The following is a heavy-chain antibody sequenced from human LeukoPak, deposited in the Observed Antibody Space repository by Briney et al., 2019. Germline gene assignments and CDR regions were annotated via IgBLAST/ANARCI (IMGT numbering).Heavy chain of an antibody. J-gene: IGHJ4*02. D-gene: IGHD1-26*01. CDR2: ISYEGSTS. Sequence: RGGSLRLSCAASGFTFSSYGMQWVRQAPGKGLEWVAVISYEGSTSYYADSVKGRFTISRDNSKNTLYLQMNGLRAEDTAVYYCAKEGFGNYYSAYFDYWGQGTLVTVSS. CDR1: GFTFSSYG. V-gene: IGHV3-30*18. CDR3: AKEGFGNYYSAYFDY.